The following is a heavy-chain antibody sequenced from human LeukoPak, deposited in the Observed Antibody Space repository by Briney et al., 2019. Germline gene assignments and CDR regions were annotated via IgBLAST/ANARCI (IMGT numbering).Heavy chain of an antibody. CDR1: GGSISSGGYS. J-gene: IGHJ6*02. V-gene: IGHV4-30-2*01. D-gene: IGHD3-3*01. Sequence: SETLSLTCAVSGGSISSGGYSWSWIRQPPGKGLEWIGYIYHSGSTYYNPSLKSRVTISVDTSKNQFSLKLSSVTAADTAVYYCARARYYDFWSGYPKPFVYGMDVWGQGTTVTVSS. CDR2: IYHSGST. CDR3: ARARYYDFWSGYPKPFVYGMDV.